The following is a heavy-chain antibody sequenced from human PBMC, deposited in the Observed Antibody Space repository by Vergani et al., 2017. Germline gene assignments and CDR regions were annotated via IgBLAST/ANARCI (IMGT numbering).Heavy chain of an antibody. CDR1: GFTFSSYS. J-gene: IGHJ3*02. D-gene: IGHD3-22*01. Sequence: EVQLVESGGGLVKPGGSLRLSCAASGFTFSSYSMNWVRQAPGKGLEWVSSISSSSSYIYYADSVKGRFTISRDNAKNSLYLQMNSLRAEDTAVYYCAIAAITMIVVGGAFDIWGQGTMVTFSS. CDR2: ISSSSSYI. V-gene: IGHV3-21*01. CDR3: AIAAITMIVVGGAFDI.